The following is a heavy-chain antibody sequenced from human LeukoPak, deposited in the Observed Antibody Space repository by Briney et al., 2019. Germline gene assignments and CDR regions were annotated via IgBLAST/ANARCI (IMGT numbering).Heavy chain of an antibody. CDR1: GGSISSYY. CDR2: IYYSGST. D-gene: IGHD3-10*01. CDR3: ARDVRSRPPGLLWFGEPDNWFDP. V-gene: IGHV4-59*01. J-gene: IGHJ5*02. Sequence: SETLSLTCTGSGGSISSYYWSWIRQPPGKGLEWIGYIYYSGSTNYNPSLKSRVTISVDTSKNQFSLKLSSVTAADTAVYYCARDVRSRPPGLLWFGEPDNWFDPWGQGTLVTVSS.